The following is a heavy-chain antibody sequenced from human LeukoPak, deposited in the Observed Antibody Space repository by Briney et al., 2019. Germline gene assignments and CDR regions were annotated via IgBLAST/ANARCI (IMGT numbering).Heavy chain of an antibody. Sequence: SETLSLTCAVSGGSISSGGYSWSWIRQPPGKGLEWIGYIYHSGSTYYNPSLKSRVTISVDRSKNQFSLKLSSVTAADTAVYYCARGATGAQYCSGGSCHNDAFDIWGQGTMVTVSS. V-gene: IGHV4-30-2*01. D-gene: IGHD2-15*01. CDR3: ARGATGAQYCSGGSCHNDAFDI. J-gene: IGHJ3*02. CDR2: IYHSGST. CDR1: GGSISSGGYS.